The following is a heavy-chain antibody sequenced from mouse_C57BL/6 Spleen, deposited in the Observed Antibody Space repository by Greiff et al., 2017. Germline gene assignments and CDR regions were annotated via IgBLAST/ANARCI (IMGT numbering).Heavy chain of an antibody. CDR1: GYTFTSYW. Sequence: VQLQQPGAELVRPGSSVKLSCKASGYTFTSYWMHWVKQRPIQGLEWIGNIDPSDSETHYNQKFKDKATLTVDKSSSTAYMQLSSLTSEDSAVYYSARNYGNYLYAMDYWGQGTSVTVSS. CDR2: IDPSDSET. D-gene: IGHD2-1*01. J-gene: IGHJ4*01. CDR3: ARNYGNYLYAMDY. V-gene: IGHV1-52*01.